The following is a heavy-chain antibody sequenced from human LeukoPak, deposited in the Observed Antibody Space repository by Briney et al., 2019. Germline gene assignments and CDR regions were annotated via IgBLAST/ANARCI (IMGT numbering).Heavy chain of an antibody. J-gene: IGHJ4*02. V-gene: IGHV4-31*03. CDR1: GGSISSGGYY. CDR3: ARAGLELKHFDY. Sequence: PSQTLSLTCTVSGGSISSGGYYWSWIRQHPGKGLEWIGYIYYSGSTYYNPSLKSRVTISVDTSKNQFSLKLSSVTAADTAVYYCARAGLELKHFDYWGQGTLVAVSS. D-gene: IGHD1-26*01. CDR2: IYYSGST.